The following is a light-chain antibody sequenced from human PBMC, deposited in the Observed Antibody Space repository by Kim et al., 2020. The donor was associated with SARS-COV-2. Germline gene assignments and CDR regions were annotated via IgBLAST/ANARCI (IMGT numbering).Light chain of an antibody. Sequence: SPGKRATLSGRAGQIISSDLAWYQQQPGQAPRLLICVASTGATGVPGRFSGSGSGTEFTLTISGLRSKDFAVNYCQQYNNWLSLTFGEGARLEIK. CDR1: QIISSD. V-gene: IGKV3-15*01. CDR3: QQYNNWLSLT. J-gene: IGKJ5*01. CDR2: VAS.